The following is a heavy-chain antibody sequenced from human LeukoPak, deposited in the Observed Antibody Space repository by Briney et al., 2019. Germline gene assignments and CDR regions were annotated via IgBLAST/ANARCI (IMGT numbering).Heavy chain of an antibody. CDR1: GFTFRNYA. V-gene: IGHV3-23*01. CDR3: AKSFGSGTPNWFDP. CDR2: ISGSGGST. D-gene: IGHD3-10*01. J-gene: IGHJ5*02. Sequence: PGRSLRLSCAASGFTFRNYAMAWVRQAPGKGLEWVSAISGSGGSTYYADSVKGRFTISRDNSKNTLYLQMNSLRAEDTAVYYCAKSFGSGTPNWFDPWGQGTLVTVSS.